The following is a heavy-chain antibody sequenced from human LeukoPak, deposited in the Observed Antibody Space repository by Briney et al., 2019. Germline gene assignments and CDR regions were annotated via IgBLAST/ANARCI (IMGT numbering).Heavy chain of an antibody. V-gene: IGHV3-48*03. J-gene: IGHJ6*04. Sequence: GGSLRLSCAASGFTFSSYEMNWVRQAPGKGPEWVSYISSSGSTIYYADSVKGRFTISRDNAKNSLYLQMNSLRAEDTAVYYCAELGIAMIGGVWGKGTTVTISS. CDR3: AELGIAMIGGV. CDR1: GFTFSSYE. D-gene: IGHD3-10*02. CDR2: ISSSGSTI.